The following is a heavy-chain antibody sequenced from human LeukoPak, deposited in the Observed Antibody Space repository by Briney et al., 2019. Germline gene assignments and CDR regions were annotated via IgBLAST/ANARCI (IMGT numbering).Heavy chain of an antibody. CDR3: ARNSYYDTANYYESMDY. CDR1: GFIFSNYG. CDR2: IRYDGSNT. Sequence: PGGSLRLSCAASGFIFSNYGMHWVRQAPGKGLEWVAFIRYDGSNTDYADSVKGRFTISRDNSKNTLDLQLNSLRSEDTAVYYCARNSYYDTANYYESMDYWGQGAQVTVSS. D-gene: IGHD3-22*01. J-gene: IGHJ4*02. V-gene: IGHV3-30*02.